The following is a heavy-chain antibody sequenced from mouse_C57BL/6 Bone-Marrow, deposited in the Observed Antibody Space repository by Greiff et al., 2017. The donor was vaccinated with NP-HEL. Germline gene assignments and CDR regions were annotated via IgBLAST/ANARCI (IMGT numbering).Heavy chain of an antibody. D-gene: IGHD1-1*01. CDR2: IRSKSNNYAT. Sequence: EVHLVESGGGLVQPKGSLKLSCAASGFSFNTYAMNWVRQAPGKGLEWVARIRSKSNNYATYYADSVKDRFTISRDDSESMLYLQMNNLKTEDTAMYYCVRQHYGSSYAMDYWGQGTSVTVSS. V-gene: IGHV10-1*01. CDR1: GFSFNTYA. J-gene: IGHJ4*01. CDR3: VRQHYGSSYAMDY.